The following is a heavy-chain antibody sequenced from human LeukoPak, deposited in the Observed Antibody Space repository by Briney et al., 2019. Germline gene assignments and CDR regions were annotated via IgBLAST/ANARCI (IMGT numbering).Heavy chain of an antibody. D-gene: IGHD1-1*01. CDR2: INPNSGGT. J-gene: IGHJ6*02. CDR1: GYTFTGYY. CDR3: ARAPGTGKVNYYGMDV. Sequence: ASVKVSCKACGYTFTGYYMHWVRQDPGQGLEWMGWINPNSGGTNYAQKFQGRVTMTRDTSISTAYMELSRLRSDDTAVYYCARAPGTGKVNYYGMDVWGQGTTVTISS. V-gene: IGHV1-2*02.